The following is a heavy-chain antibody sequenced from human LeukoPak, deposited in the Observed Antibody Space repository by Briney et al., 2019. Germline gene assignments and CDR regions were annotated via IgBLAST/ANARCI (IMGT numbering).Heavy chain of an antibody. J-gene: IGHJ4*02. D-gene: IGHD3-9*01. Sequence: ASVKVSCKASGYTFTGYYMHWVRQAPGQGLEWMGWINPNSGGTNYAQKFQGRVTMTRDTSISTAYMELSRLRSDDTAVYYCARGVAYCDILTGPGGHCDYWGQGTLVTVSS. CDR1: GYTFTGYY. V-gene: IGHV1-2*02. CDR3: ARGVAYCDILTGPGGHCDY. CDR2: INPNSGGT.